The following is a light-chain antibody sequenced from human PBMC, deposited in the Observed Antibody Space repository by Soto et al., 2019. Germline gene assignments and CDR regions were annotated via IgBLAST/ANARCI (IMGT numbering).Light chain of an antibody. Sequence: EIVLTQSPATLSLSPGERATHSFRASQSVSNYFAWYQQKPGQAPRLLIYDASNRATGIPARVSGSGSGTDFTLTISSLEPEDFAVYYCQQRSNWITFGQGTRLEIK. V-gene: IGKV3-11*01. CDR3: QQRSNWIT. CDR1: QSVSNY. CDR2: DAS. J-gene: IGKJ5*01.